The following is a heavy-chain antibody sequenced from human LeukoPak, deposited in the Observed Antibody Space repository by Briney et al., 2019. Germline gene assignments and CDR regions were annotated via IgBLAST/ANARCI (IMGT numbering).Heavy chain of an antibody. CDR1: GGSISSGDYY. CDR2: IYYSGST. J-gene: IGHJ4*02. D-gene: IGHD4-11*01. Sequence: SETLSLTCTVSGGSISSGDYYWSWIRQPPGKGLEWIGYIYYSGSTYYNPSLKSRVTISVDTSKNQFSLKLSSVTAADTAVYYCARVADYSDYSFDYWGQGTLVTVSS. V-gene: IGHV4-30-4*01. CDR3: ARVADYSDYSFDY.